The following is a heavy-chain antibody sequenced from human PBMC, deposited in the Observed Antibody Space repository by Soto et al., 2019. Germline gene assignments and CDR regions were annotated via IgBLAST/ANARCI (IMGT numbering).Heavy chain of an antibody. J-gene: IGHJ5*02. CDR2: IIPIFGTA. CDR1: GGTFSSYA. D-gene: IGHD5-18*01. Sequence: GASVKVSCKASGGTFSSYAISWVRQAPGQGLEWMGGIIPIFGTANYAQKFQGRVTITADESTSTAYMELSSLRSEDTAVYYCARGGYSYGYEFYWFDPWGQGTLVTVSS. V-gene: IGHV1-69*13. CDR3: ARGGYSYGYEFYWFDP.